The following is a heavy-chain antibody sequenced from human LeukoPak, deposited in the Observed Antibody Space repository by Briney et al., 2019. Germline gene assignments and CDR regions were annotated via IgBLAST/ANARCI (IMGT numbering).Heavy chain of an antibody. CDR3: ASVVVPAAIPWFDP. D-gene: IGHD2-2*01. CDR1: GGSISSSSYY. V-gene: IGHV4-39*01. CDR2: IYYSGST. J-gene: IGHJ5*02. Sequence: PSETLSLTCTVSGGSISSSSYYWGWIRQPPGKGLEWIGSIYYSGSTYYNPSLKSRVTISVDTSKNQFSLKLSSVTAADTAVYYCASVVVPAAIPWFDPWGQGTLVTVSS.